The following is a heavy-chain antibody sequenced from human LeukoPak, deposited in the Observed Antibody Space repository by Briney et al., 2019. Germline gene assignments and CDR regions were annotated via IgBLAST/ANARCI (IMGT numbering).Heavy chain of an antibody. CDR1: GYTFTGYY. D-gene: IGHD3-16*01. Sequence: PGASVKVSCKASGYTFTGYYMQWVRQAPGQGLEWMGWINPNSGDTKYAQKFQGRVTMTRDTSISTAYMELSRLRSDDTAVYYCATQRGSYLWGTDFDYWGQGTLVTVSS. J-gene: IGHJ4*02. CDR2: INPNSGDT. V-gene: IGHV1-2*02. CDR3: ATQRGSYLWGTDFDY.